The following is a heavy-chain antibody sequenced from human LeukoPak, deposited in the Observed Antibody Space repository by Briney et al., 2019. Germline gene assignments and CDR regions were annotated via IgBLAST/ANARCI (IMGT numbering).Heavy chain of an antibody. CDR1: GGSISSSSYY. CDR3: ARRANYYDSSGYFDY. V-gene: IGHV4-39*01. Sequence: PSETLSLTCTVSGGSISSSSYYWGWLRQPPGKGLEWIGSIYYSGSTYYNPSLKSRVTISVDTSKNQFSLKLSSVTAADTAVYYCARRANYYDSSGYFDYWGQGTLVTVSS. J-gene: IGHJ4*02. D-gene: IGHD3-22*01. CDR2: IYYSGST.